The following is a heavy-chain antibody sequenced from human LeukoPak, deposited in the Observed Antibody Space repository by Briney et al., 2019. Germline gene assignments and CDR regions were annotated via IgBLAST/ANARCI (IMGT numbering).Heavy chain of an antibody. D-gene: IGHD6-19*01. CDR1: GGSISSGGYS. Sequence: SETLSLTCAVSGGSISSGGYSWSWIRQPPGKGLEWIGYIYYSGSTNYNPSLKSRVTISVDTSKNQFSLKLSSVTAADTAVYYCARGIGSGWYRDAFDIWGQGTMVTVSS. V-gene: IGHV4-61*08. CDR3: ARGIGSGWYRDAFDI. J-gene: IGHJ3*02. CDR2: IYYSGST.